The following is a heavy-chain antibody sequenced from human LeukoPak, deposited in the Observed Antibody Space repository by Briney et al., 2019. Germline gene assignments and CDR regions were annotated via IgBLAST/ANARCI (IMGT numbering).Heavy chain of an antibody. Sequence: ASVKVSCKASGYTFTSHGISWVRQAPGQGLEWMGWISAYNGNTNYAQKLQGRVTMTTDTSTSTAYMELRSLRSDDTAVYYCARDCSGGSCYSFPNYYYYYMDVWGKGTTVTVSS. V-gene: IGHV1-18*01. D-gene: IGHD2-15*01. CDR3: ARDCSGGSCYSFPNYYYYYMDV. CDR2: ISAYNGNT. J-gene: IGHJ6*03. CDR1: GYTFTSHG.